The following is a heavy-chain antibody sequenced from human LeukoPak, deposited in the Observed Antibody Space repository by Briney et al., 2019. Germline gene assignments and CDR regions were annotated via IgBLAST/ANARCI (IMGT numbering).Heavy chain of an antibody. J-gene: IGHJ4*02. CDR1: GFTFSSYA. V-gene: IGHV3-30*04. CDR3: ARAGIVLMVYAINYFDY. D-gene: IGHD2-8*01. Sequence: GGSLRLSCAASGFTFSSYAMHWVGQAPGKGLEWVAVISYDGSNKYYADSVKGRFTISRDNSKNTLYLQMNSLRAEDTAVYYCARAGIVLMVYAINYFDYWGQGTLVTVSS. CDR2: ISYDGSNK.